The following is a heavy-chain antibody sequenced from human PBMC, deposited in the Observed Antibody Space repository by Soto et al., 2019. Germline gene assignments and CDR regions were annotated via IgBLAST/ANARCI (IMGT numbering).Heavy chain of an antibody. CDR3: GRALGYASGAAY. V-gene: IGHV3-74*01. CDR2: VSGDGSDK. D-gene: IGHD6-19*01. CDR1: GFTLSMYW. Sequence: VQLEESGGGLVQPGGSLRLSCAASGFTLSMYWMHWVRQVQGKGLLWVSRVSGDGSDKNYADSVKGRFTISRDNAKNTLYLEMNSLGAEDSAVYYCGRALGYASGAAYWGRGTLVTVSS. J-gene: IGHJ4*02.